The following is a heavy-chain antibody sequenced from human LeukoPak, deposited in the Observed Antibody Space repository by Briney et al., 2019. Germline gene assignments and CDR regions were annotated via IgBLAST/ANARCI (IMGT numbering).Heavy chain of an antibody. CDR1: GFTFSSCA. CDR3: ARDPSGRYYSNLDY. CDR2: MSYDGSNK. Sequence: GGSLRLSCAASGFTFSSCALHWVRQAPGKGLEWVAVMSYDGSNKYYADSVKGRFTISRDNSKNTVYLQMNSLTAEDTAVYYCARDPSGRYYSNLDYWGQGTLVTVSS. V-gene: IGHV3-30*04. D-gene: IGHD1-26*01. J-gene: IGHJ4*02.